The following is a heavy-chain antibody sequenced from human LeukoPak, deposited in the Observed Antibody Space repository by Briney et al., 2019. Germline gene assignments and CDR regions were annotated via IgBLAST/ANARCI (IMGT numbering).Heavy chain of an antibody. V-gene: IGHV3-11*04. CDR3: ARVPGYCSSGRCVWNDHYHMDV. CDR2: ITSSGATI. D-gene: IGHD2-15*01. CDR1: GFIFSDYY. J-gene: IGHJ6*03. Sequence: PGGSLRLSCAASGFIFSDYYMSWIRQAPGKGLEWVSYITSSGATIYYADSVKARFTISRDNAKNSLYLQMNSLRAEDTAVYYCARVPGYCSSGRCVWNDHYHMDVWGKGTTVTVSS.